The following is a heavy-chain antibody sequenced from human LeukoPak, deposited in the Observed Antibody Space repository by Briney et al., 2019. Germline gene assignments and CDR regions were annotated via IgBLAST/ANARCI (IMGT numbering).Heavy chain of an antibody. Sequence: GGSLRLSCAASGFTFSSYAMSWVRQAPGKGLEWVSAISGSGGSTYYADSVKGRFTISRDNSKNTLYLQMNSPRAEDTAVYYCAKDILRFLEWLLFDYWGQGTLVTVSS. CDR1: GFTFSSYA. J-gene: IGHJ4*02. D-gene: IGHD3-3*01. CDR2: ISGSGGST. CDR3: AKDILRFLEWLLFDY. V-gene: IGHV3-23*01.